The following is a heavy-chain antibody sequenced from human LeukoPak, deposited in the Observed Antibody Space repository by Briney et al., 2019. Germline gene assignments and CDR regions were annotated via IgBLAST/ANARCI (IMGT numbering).Heavy chain of an antibody. V-gene: IGHV3-33*01. Sequence: GGSLRLSCAASGFTFSSYGMHWVRQAPGKGLEWVAVIWYDGSKKYYADSAKGRFTISRDNSKNTLYLQMNSLRAADTAVYYCAREVYYDSSGCYLRRAFDIWGQGTMVTVSS. CDR3: AREVYYDSSGCYLRRAFDI. J-gene: IGHJ3*02. D-gene: IGHD3-22*01. CDR2: IWYDGSKK. CDR1: GFTFSSYG.